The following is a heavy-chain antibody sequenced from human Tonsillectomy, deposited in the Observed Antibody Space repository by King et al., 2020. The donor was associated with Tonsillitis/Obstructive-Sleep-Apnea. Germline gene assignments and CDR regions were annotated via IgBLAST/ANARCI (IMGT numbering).Heavy chain of an antibody. V-gene: IGHV3-11*06. CDR2: ISSSSSYT. Sequence: VQLVESGGGLVKPRGSLRLSCAASGFTFSDYYMSWIRQAPGKGLEWVSYISSSSSYTNYADSVKGRFTISRDNAKNSLYLQMNSLRAEDTAVYYCASPSFSGYCSSTSCPPFDPWGQGTLVTVSS. J-gene: IGHJ5*02. CDR1: GFTFSDYY. CDR3: ASPSFSGYCSSTSCPPFDP. D-gene: IGHD2-2*01.